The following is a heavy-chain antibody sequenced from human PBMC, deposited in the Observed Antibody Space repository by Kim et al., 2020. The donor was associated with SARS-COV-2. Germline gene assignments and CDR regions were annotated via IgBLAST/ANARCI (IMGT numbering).Heavy chain of an antibody. CDR1: GGSISNYY. CDR3: ASSAPGYFAFDY. CDR2: IYYSGST. J-gene: IGHJ4*02. Sequence: SETLSLTCTVSGGSISNYYWSWIRQPPGKGLEWIGFIYYSGSTNYNPSLKSRVTISVDTSKNQFSLKLSSVTAADTAVYYCASSAPGYFAFDYWGQGTL. D-gene: IGHD6-6*01. V-gene: IGHV4-59*01.